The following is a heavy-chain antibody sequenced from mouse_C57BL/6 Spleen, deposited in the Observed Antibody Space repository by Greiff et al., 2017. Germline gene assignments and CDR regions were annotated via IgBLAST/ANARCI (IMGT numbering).Heavy chain of an antibody. CDR3: ARGGLLPYFDY. V-gene: IGHV1-22*01. D-gene: IGHD2-3*01. CDR1: GYTFTDYN. CDR2: INPNNGGT. J-gene: IGHJ2*01. Sequence: EVKLMESGPELVKPGASVKMSCKASGYTFTDYNMHWVKQSHGKSLEWIGYINPNNGGTSYNQKFKGKATLTVNKSSSTAYMELRSLTSEDSAVYYCARGGLLPYFDYWGQGTTLTVSS.